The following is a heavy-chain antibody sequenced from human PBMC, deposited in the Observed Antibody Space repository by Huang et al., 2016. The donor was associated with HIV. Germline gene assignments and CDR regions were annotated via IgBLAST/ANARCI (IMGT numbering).Heavy chain of an antibody. D-gene: IGHD2-2*01. J-gene: IGHJ3*02. CDR3: ARDSPLLGVVIVVVPTAPNAFDI. V-gene: IGHV1-18*01. Sequence: QVQLVQSGVEVKKPGASVTVSCKASGYTFTSYGISWVRQAPGQGLEWMGWIGAYKGGTNYAQNVRGRVTMTTDTSTSTAYMELRSLRSDDTAVYYCARDSPLLGVVIVVVPTAPNAFDIWGQGTMVTVSS. CDR2: IGAYKGGT. CDR1: GYTFTSYG.